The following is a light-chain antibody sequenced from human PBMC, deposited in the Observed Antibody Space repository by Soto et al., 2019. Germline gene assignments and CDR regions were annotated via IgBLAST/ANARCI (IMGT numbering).Light chain of an antibody. CDR1: QPISSY. J-gene: IGKJ4*01. V-gene: IGKV1-39*01. CDR3: QQSYYTPLT. CDR2: AAS. Sequence: IQMPQSPSSLSASVGDRVTITCRSTQPISSYLNWYQQRPGTAPKLLIYAASTLQTGVPSRFSGDRSGAGYTLTITSLQPEDSATYFCQQSYYTPLTFGGGTKVEVK.